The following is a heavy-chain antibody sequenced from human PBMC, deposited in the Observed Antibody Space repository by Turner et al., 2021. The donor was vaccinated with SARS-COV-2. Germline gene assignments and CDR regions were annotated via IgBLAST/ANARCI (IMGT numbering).Heavy chain of an antibody. CDR1: GFTFSSYA. CDR2: IAFDGNNK. Sequence: VQLVESGGGLVKPGGSLRLSCAASGFTFSSYAMHWVRQAPGKGLEWVAVIAFDGNNKYYADSVKGRFTISRDNSKNTLYLKMNSLRAEDTAVYYCARGGRGVNAFDIWGQGTMVTVSS. D-gene: IGHD2-21*01. CDR3: ARGGRGVNAFDI. V-gene: IGHV3-30-3*01. J-gene: IGHJ3*02.